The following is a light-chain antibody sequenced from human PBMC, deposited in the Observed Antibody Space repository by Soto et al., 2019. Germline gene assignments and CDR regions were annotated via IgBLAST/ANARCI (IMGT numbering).Light chain of an antibody. Sequence: QSVLTQPASVSGSPGQSITISCTGTSSDVGGYNHVSWYQQHPGKAPKVMIYEVSNRPSGVSNRFSGSKSGNTASLTISGLQAEDEADYYCSSYTSTSVVFGGGTKVTVL. CDR2: EVS. CDR3: SSYTSTSVV. CDR1: SSDVGGYNH. V-gene: IGLV2-14*01. J-gene: IGLJ2*01.